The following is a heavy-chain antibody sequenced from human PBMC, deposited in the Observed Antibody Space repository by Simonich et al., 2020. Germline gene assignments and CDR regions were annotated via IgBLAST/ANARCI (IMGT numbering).Heavy chain of an antibody. D-gene: IGHD6-13*01. V-gene: IGHV3-33*01. CDR3: ARAYSSSWYNWFDP. J-gene: IGHJ5*02. CDR2: ICYDGSKQ. CDR1: GFTFSSVG. Sequence: QVQLVESGGGVVQPGRSLRLSCAASGFTFSSVGMHWVRQAPGMWREWVAVICYDGSKQYYADSVKGRFTISRDNSKNTLYLQMNSLRAEDTAVYYCARAYSSSWYNWFDPWGQGTLVTVSS.